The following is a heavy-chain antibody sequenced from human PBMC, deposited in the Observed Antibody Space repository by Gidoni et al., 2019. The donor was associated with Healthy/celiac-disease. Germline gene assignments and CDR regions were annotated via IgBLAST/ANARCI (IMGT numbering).Heavy chain of an antibody. V-gene: IGHV1-69*01. CDR3: ARAFILGTREPTLEGSEYNWNYVYYYGMDV. Sequence: QVQLVQSGAEVKKPGSSVKVSCKASGGTFSSYAISWVRQAPGQGLEWMGGIIPSFGTANYAQKFQGRVTITADESTSTAYMELSSLRSEDTAVYYCARAFILGTREPTLEGSEYNWNYVYYYGMDVWGQGTTVTVSS. CDR1: GGTFSSYA. CDR2: IIPSFGTA. D-gene: IGHD1-7*01. J-gene: IGHJ6*02.